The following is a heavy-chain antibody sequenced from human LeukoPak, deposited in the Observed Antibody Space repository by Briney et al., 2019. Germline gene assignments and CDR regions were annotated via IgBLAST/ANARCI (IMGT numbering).Heavy chain of an antibody. CDR2: IIPIFGTA. CDR3: ARGGGYCSSTSCYDQYFDY. J-gene: IGHJ4*02. V-gene: IGHV1-69*13. D-gene: IGHD2-2*01. Sequence: SVTVSCTASGGTFSSYAISWVRQAPGQGLEWMGGIIPIFGTANYAQKFQGRVTITADESTSTAYMELSSLRSEDTAVYYCARGGGYCSSTSCYDQYFDYWGQGTLVTVSS. CDR1: GGTFSSYA.